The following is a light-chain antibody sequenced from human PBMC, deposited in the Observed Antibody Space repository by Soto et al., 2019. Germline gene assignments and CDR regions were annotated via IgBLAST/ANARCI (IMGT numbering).Light chain of an antibody. V-gene: IGKV3-11*01. J-gene: IGKJ5*01. CDR2: DAS. CDR1: QTVSSY. CDR3: QQYGSSSWT. Sequence: EIVLTQSPATLSLSPGEGATLSCRASQTVSSYLAWYQQKPGQAPRLPIYDASNRATGIPARFSGSGSGTDFTLTISSLEPEDFAVYYCQQYGSSSWTFGQGPRLEI.